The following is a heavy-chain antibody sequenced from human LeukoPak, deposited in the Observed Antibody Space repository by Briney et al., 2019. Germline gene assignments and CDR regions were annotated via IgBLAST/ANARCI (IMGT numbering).Heavy chain of an antibody. CDR2: ISGSGGST. CDR3: AKPNLYYDFWSGYLD. V-gene: IGHV3-23*01. Sequence: GGSLRLSCAASGFTFSNYDMNWVRQAPGKGLEWVSAISGSGGSTYYADSVKGRFTISRDNSKNTLYLQMNSLRAEDTAVYYCAKPNLYYDFWSGYLDWGQGTLVTVSS. J-gene: IGHJ4*02. D-gene: IGHD3-3*01. CDR1: GFTFSNYD.